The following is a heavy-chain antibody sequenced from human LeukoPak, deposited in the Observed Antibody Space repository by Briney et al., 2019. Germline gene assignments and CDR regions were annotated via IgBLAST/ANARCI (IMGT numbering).Heavy chain of an antibody. Sequence: SETLSLTCTVSGGSISSSSYYWGWIRQPPGKGLEWIGSIYYSGSTYYNPSLKSRVTISVDTSKNQFSLKLSSVTAADTAVYYCASGSYPFDYWGQGTLVTVSS. CDR1: GGSISSSSYY. J-gene: IGHJ4*02. CDR3: ASGSYPFDY. CDR2: IYYSGST. V-gene: IGHV4-39*01.